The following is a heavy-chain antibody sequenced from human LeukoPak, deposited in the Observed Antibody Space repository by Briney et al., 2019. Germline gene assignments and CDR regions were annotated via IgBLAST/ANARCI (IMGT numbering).Heavy chain of an antibody. D-gene: IGHD2-15*01. J-gene: IGHJ3*02. CDR1: GFTFSSYA. V-gene: IGHV3-30-3*01. CDR2: ISYDGSNK. Sequence: GGSLRLSCAASGFTFSSYAMHWVRQAPGKGLEWVAVISYDGSNKYYADSVKGRFTISRDNSKNTLYLQMNSLRAEDTAVYYCARDSLYCSGGSCYSGLGSAFDIWGQGTMVTVSS. CDR3: ARDSLYCSGGSCYSGLGSAFDI.